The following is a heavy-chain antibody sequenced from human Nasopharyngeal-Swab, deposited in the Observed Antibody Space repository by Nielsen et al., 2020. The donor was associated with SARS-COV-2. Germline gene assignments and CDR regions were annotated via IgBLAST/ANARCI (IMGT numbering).Heavy chain of an antibody. J-gene: IGHJ4*02. D-gene: IGHD3-3*01. Sequence: SVKVSCKSSGGTFSSYGISWVRQAPGQGLEWMGRIIPFLGIANYARKFQGRVPMTTDTSTSTAYMELRSLRSDDTAVYYCARDIEEWLVVPSLSFDYWGQGTLVTVSS. CDR1: GGTFSSYG. CDR2: IIPFLGIA. V-gene: IGHV1-69*04. CDR3: ARDIEEWLVVPSLSFDY.